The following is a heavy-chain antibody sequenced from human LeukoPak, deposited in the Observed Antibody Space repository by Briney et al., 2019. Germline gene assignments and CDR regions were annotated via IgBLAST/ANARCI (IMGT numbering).Heavy chain of an antibody. Sequence: SETLSLTCAVSGYSISSGHYWVWIRQPPGKGLEYIGNIYHSGSSHYNPSLKSRVAISVDTSNNQFSLKLSSVTAADTAVYYCARAKNPYYYYYYMDFWGRGTTVTVSS. J-gene: IGHJ6*03. CDR2: IYHSGSS. CDR3: ARAKNPYYYYYYMDF. CDR1: GYSISSGHY. V-gene: IGHV4-38-2*01.